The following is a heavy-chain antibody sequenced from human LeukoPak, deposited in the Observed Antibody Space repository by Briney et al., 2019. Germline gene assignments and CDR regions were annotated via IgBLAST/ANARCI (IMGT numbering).Heavy chain of an antibody. CDR1: GFTFTTYW. J-gene: IGHJ4*02. Sequence: GGSLRLSCAASGFTFTTYWMTWVRQAPGKGLEWVSSISSSSSYIYYADSVKGRFTISRDNAKNSLYLQMNSLRAEDTAVYYCARADDYGDLAGYWGQGTLVTVSS. CDR2: ISSSSSYI. CDR3: ARADDYGDLAGY. V-gene: IGHV3-21*01. D-gene: IGHD4-17*01.